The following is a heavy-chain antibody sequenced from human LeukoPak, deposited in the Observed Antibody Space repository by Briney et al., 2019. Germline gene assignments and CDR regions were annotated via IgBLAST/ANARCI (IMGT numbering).Heavy chain of an antibody. CDR1: GFTFSSYA. V-gene: IGHV3-23*01. J-gene: IGHJ4*02. D-gene: IGHD6-19*01. CDR3: AKDFEPTYSSGWER. CDR2: ISGSGGST. Sequence: GGSLRLSCVASGFTFSSYAMSWVRQAPGKGLEWVSAISGSGGSTYYADSVKGRFTISRDNSKNTLYLQMNSLRAEDTAVYYCAKDFEPTYSSGWERWGQGTLVTVSS.